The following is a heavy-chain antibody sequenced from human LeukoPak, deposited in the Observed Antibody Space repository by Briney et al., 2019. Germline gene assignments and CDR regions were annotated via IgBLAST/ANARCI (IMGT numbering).Heavy chain of an antibody. CDR3: ARGRPQWELLLFPDGSFDY. CDR2: SNNSGST. CDR1: GGSFSGYY. D-gene: IGHD1-26*01. J-gene: IGHJ4*02. Sequence: SETLSLTCAVYGGSFSGYYWSYIRRPPGKGLEWIGESNNSGSTNYTPSLKGRVTISVDTSKNQFSLKLSSVPAADTAVSYCARGRPQWELLLFPDGSFDYWGQGTLVTVSS. V-gene: IGHV4-34*01.